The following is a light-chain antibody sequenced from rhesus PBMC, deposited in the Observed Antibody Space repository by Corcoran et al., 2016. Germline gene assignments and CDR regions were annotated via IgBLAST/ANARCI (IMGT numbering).Light chain of an antibody. Sequence: EIVMTQSPATLSLSPGETATLSCRASESVGSYLVWYQQIPGQAPKLLAHSDCFRATGIPDRFSGSGSRTEFTLTISSLGPEDVGVYHCPQYNDLLTFGGGTKVELK. J-gene: IGKJ4*01. CDR1: ESVGSY. CDR3: PQYNDLLT. V-gene: IGKV3-40*03. CDR2: SDC.